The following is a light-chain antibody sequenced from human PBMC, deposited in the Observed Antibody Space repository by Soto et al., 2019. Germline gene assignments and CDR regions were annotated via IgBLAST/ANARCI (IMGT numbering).Light chain of an antibody. CDR3: QQYRMSPNT. CDR1: QRVDDSH. Sequence: EIVLTQSPGTLSLSPGARAPLSCRARQRVDDSHLAWYQLRPGQAPRLLIYGASTRATGIPDRFSGSGSGTDFSLTIRGLKPEDFAVYYCQQYRMSPNTFGQGTRLEIK. J-gene: IGKJ5*01. V-gene: IGKV3-20*01. CDR2: GAS.